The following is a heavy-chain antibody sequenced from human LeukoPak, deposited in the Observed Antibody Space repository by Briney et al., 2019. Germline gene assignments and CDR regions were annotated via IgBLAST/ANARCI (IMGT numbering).Heavy chain of an antibody. Sequence: PSQTLSLTSTVSGGSISSGDYYWSWIRQPPGKGLEWIGYIYYSGSTYYNPSLKSRVTISVDTSKNQFSLKLSSVTAADTAVYYCARDAWVASRAGGYVIWGQGTLVTVSS. CDR3: ARDAWVASRAGGYVI. V-gene: IGHV4-30-4*08. D-gene: IGHD5-12*01. J-gene: IGHJ4*02. CDR1: GGSISSGDYY. CDR2: IYYSGST.